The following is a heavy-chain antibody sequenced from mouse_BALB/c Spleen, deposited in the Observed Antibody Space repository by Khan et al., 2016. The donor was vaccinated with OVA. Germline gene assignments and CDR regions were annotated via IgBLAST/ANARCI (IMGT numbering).Heavy chain of an antibody. D-gene: IGHD2-4*01. Sequence: VQLVESGPGLVQPSQSLSITCTVSGFSLTTYGVHWVRQSPGKGLEWLGVIWSGGSTDYNAAFISRLSISKDSSKSQVFLKMNSLQVNDTAIYYCAKNYDYDDGLAYWGQGTVVTVSA. CDR2: IWSGGST. V-gene: IGHV2-2*02. J-gene: IGHJ3*01. CDR1: GFSLTTYG. CDR3: AKNYDYDDGLAY.